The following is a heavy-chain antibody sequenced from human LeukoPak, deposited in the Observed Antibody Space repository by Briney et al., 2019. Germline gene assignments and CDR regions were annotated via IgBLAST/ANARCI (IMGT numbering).Heavy chain of an antibody. Sequence: SETLSLTCAVSGGSISSGGYSWSWIRQPPGKGLEWIGYIYHSGSTYYNPSLKSRVTISVDRSKNQFSLKLSSVTAADTAVYYCARDTNYYEVQGGAFDIWGQGTMVTVSS. V-gene: IGHV4-30-2*01. CDR1: GGSISSGGYS. CDR3: ARDTNYYEVQGGAFDI. D-gene: IGHD3-22*01. CDR2: IYHSGST. J-gene: IGHJ3*02.